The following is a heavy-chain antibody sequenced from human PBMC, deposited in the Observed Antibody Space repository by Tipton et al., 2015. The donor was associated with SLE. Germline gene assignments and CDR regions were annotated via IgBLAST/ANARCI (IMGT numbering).Heavy chain of an antibody. CDR1: GGSFSGYY. J-gene: IGHJ3*02. CDR3: ARDDYRGAFDI. Sequence: TLSLTCAVYGGSFSGYYWSWIRQPPGKGLEWIGEINHSGSTNYNPSLKSRVTISVDTSKNQFSLKLSSVTAADTAVYYCARDDYRGAFDIWGQGTMVTVSS. V-gene: IGHV4-34*01. D-gene: IGHD4-11*01. CDR2: INHSGST.